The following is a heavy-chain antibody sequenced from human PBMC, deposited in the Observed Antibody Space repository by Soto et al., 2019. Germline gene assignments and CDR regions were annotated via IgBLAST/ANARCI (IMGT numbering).Heavy chain of an antibody. CDR3: ARADTRIEDYYGMDV. V-gene: IGHV1-46*01. J-gene: IGHJ6*02. Sequence: ASVKVSCKASGYTFTSYYMHWVRQAPGQGLEWMGIINPSGGSTSYAQKFQGRVTMTRDTSTSTVYMELSSLRSEDTAVYYCARADTRIEDYYGMDVWGQGTTVTVSS. CDR1: GYTFTSYY. D-gene: IGHD5-18*01. CDR2: INPSGGST.